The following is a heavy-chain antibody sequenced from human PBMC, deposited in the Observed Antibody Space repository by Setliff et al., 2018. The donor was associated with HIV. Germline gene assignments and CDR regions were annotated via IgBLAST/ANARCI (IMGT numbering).Heavy chain of an antibody. V-gene: IGHV3-74*01. CDR1: GFTFNSHW. D-gene: IGHD3-22*01. CDR3: ARVGLYDSFGYANGLPDAFDT. J-gene: IGHJ3*02. CDR2: INSDERIT. Sequence: PGGSLRLSCAVSGFTFNSHWIHWVRQDPGKGLVWVSRINSDERITTYADSVKGRFTISRDNARNTVYLQMNSLRAEDTAVYYCARVGLYDSFGYANGLPDAFDTWGQGTMVTVSS.